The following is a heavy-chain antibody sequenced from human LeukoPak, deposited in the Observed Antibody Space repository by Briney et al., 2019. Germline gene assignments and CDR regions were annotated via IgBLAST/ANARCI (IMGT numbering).Heavy chain of an antibody. CDR3: ARHGSTDYFDS. CDR2: IYYSGST. CDR1: GGSISSSTSY. D-gene: IGHD2-2*03. Sequence: SETLSLTCAVSGGSISSSTSYWGWIRQPPGKGLEWIGRIYYSGSTFYNPSLKSRVTISVDTSKNQFSLRLSSVTAADTAVYYCARHGSTDYFDSGGQGSLVTVSS. V-gene: IGHV4-39*01. J-gene: IGHJ4*02.